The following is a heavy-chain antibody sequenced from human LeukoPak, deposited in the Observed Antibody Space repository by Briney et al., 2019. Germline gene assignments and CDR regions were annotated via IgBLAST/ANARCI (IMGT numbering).Heavy chain of an antibody. V-gene: IGHV4-59*01. D-gene: IGHD4/OR15-4a*01. CDR1: GGSISSYY. J-gene: IGHJ6*02. CDR2: IYYSGST. Sequence: SETLSLTCTVSGGSISSYYWSWIRQPPGKGLEWTGYIYYSGSTNYNPSLKSRVTISVDTSKNQFSLKLSSVTAADTAVYYCARDLTPLPADGMDVWGQGTTVTVSS. CDR3: ARDLTPLPADGMDV.